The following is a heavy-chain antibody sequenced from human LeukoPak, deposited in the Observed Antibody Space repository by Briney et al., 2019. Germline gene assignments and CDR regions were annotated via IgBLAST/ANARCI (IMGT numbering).Heavy chain of an antibody. V-gene: IGHV4-30-4*08. J-gene: IGHJ5*02. CDR1: GGSISSGDYY. CDR3: ARDGADSSSFGNWFDP. D-gene: IGHD6-13*01. CDR2: IYYSGST. Sequence: PSETLSLTCTVSGGSISSGDYYWSWIRQPPGKGLEWIGYIYYSGSTYYNPSLKSRVTISVDTSKNQFSLKLSSVTAADTAVYYCARDGADSSSFGNWFDPWGQGTLVTVSS.